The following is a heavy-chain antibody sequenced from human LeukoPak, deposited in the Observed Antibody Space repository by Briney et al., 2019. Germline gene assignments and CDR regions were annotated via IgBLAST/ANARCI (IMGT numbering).Heavy chain of an antibody. J-gene: IGHJ3*02. CDR1: GFTFSSYS. CDR3: AGDQIAYCGGDCYSKATDAFDI. Sequence: GGSLRLSCAASGFTFSSYSMNWVRQAPGKGLEWVSSISSSSSYIYYADSVKGRFTISRDNAKNSLYLQMNSLRAEDTAVYYCAGDQIAYCGGDCYSKATDAFDIWGQGTMVTVSS. D-gene: IGHD2-21*02. V-gene: IGHV3-21*01. CDR2: ISSSSSYI.